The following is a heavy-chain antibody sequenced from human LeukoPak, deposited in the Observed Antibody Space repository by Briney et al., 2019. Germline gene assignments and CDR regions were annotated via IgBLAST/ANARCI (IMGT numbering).Heavy chain of an antibody. CDR3: ARHDAGGPRESYDLWGIRP. D-gene: IGHD3-3*01. Sequence: SETLSLTCTVSGGSISSSSYYWGWIRQPPGKGLEWIGSIYYSGSTYYNPSLKSRVTISVDTSKNQFSLKLSSVTAAHTAVYYCARHDAGGPRESYDLWGIRPWGEGTLVTVST. CDR2: IYYSGST. J-gene: IGHJ5*02. CDR1: GGSISSSSYY. V-gene: IGHV4-39*01.